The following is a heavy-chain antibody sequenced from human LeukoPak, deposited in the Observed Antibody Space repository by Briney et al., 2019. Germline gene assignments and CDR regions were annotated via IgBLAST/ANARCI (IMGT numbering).Heavy chain of an antibody. V-gene: IGHV3-15*01. J-gene: IGHJ4*02. Sequence: GGSLRLSCAASGFTFSNAWMSWVRQAPGKGLEWVGRIKSKTDGGTTDDAAPVKGRFTILRDDSKNTLYLQMNSLKTEDTAVYYCTTDAYYYGSGSADYWGQGTLVTVS. CDR2: IKSKTDGGTT. D-gene: IGHD3-10*01. CDR3: TTDAYYYGSGSADY. CDR1: GFTFSNAW.